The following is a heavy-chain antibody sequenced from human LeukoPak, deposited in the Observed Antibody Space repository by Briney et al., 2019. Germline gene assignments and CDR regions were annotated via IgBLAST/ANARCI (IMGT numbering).Heavy chain of an antibody. CDR2: TYDSGSS. Sequence: SETLSLTCAVSGGSMRNYSWSWIRQPPGKGLEWIGYTYDSGSSSYNPSLRSRVSISIDTSKNQFSLNLSSVTAADTAVYYCARGWASSWYYFDFWGQGTLVTVSS. CDR1: GGSMRNYS. CDR3: ARGWASSWYYFDF. J-gene: IGHJ4*02. D-gene: IGHD2-2*01. V-gene: IGHV4-59*01.